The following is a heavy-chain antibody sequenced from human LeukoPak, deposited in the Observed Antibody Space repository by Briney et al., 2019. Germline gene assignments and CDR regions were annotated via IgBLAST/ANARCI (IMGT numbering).Heavy chain of an antibody. CDR3: AKPPPRFLEWLFYFDY. J-gene: IGHJ4*02. V-gene: IGHV3-23*01. CDR1: GFTFSSYA. CDR2: ISGSGGST. Sequence: PGGSLRLSCAASGFTFSSYAMSWVHQAPGKGLEWVSAISGSGGSTYYADSVKGRFTISRDNSKNTLYLQMNSLRAEDTAVYYCAKPPPRFLEWLFYFDYWGQGTLVTVSS. D-gene: IGHD3-3*01.